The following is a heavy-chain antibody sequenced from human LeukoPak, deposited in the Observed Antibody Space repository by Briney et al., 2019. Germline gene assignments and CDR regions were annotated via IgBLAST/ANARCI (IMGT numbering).Heavy chain of an antibody. V-gene: IGHV5-51*01. J-gene: IGHJ6*02. CDR3: ARYGIKGCSTTNCYTSYSYYGMDV. CDR1: LYSCMDYR. D-gene: IGHD2-2*02. Sequence: GEPLQFSCKAALYSCMDYRSGWGRQMPGKDPGWTGIFFPDGSNTKYTPSCQGPVAISLDKSISPAYVQWISLKASDTAMYYCARYGIKGCSTTNCYTSYSYYGMDVGGQGTTVTVSS. CDR2: FFPDGSNT.